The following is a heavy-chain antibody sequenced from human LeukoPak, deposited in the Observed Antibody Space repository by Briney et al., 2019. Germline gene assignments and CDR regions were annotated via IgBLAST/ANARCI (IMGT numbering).Heavy chain of an antibody. CDR3: ARPIAARRAGYYYYYMDV. J-gene: IGHJ6*03. CDR1: GVTFTNYW. Sequence: GESLKISCKGSGVTFTNYWIGWVRQLPGKGLEWMGIIYPGDSETRYSPSFQGQVTISADKSISTAYLQWSSLKASDTAMYYCARPIAARRAGYYYYYMDVWGKGTTVTVSS. CDR2: IYPGDSET. D-gene: IGHD6-6*01. V-gene: IGHV5-51*01.